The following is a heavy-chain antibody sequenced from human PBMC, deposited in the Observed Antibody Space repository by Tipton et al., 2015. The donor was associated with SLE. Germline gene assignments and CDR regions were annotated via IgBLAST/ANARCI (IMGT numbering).Heavy chain of an antibody. J-gene: IGHJ4*02. CDR2: ISGSGGST. D-gene: IGHD6-19*01. V-gene: IGHV3-23*01. Sequence: SLRLSCAASGFTFSSYAMSWVRQAPGKGLEWVSAISGSGGSTHDAESVKGRFTISRDNYKNTLYLQMNSLRVEDTAVYYCAKDLPGVAVAGAPDFWGQGTLVTVSS. CDR3: AKDLPGVAVAGAPDF. CDR1: GFTFSSYA.